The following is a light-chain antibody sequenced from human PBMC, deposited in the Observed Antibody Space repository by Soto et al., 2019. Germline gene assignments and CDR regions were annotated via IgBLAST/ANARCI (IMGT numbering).Light chain of an antibody. CDR1: SSDVGGYNY. J-gene: IGLJ2*01. V-gene: IGLV2-14*01. CDR3: SSYTGSSTLV. CDR2: EVS. Sequence: QSALTQPGSVSGSPGQSITISCTGTSSDVGGYNYVSWYQQHPGKAPKLMIYEVSNRPSGVSNRFSGSKSGNTASLTISGLQAEDEADYYCSSYTGSSTLVFGGGTKVTVL.